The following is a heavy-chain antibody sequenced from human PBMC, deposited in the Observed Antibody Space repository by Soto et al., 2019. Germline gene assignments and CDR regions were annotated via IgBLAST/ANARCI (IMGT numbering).Heavy chain of an antibody. CDR2: IFYAGNT. CDR3: ARQAAAPGIDLWFDP. J-gene: IGHJ5*02. CDR1: GGSISSSRSY. Sequence: SETLSLTCNVSGGSISSSRSYWAWFRQPPGKELEWIANIFYAGNTYYNPSLKSRVTVSVDTSKNQFSLKLDSVTTADTAVYYCARQAAAPGIDLWFDPWGQGTLVTVSS. D-gene: IGHD6-13*01. V-gene: IGHV4-39*01.